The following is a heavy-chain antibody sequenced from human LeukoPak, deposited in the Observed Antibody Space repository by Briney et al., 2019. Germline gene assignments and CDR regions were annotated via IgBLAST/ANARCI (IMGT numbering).Heavy chain of an antibody. Sequence: GASVKVSCKASGYTFTSYAMHWVRQAPGQRLEWMGWINAGNGNTKYSQKFQGRVTITRDTPASTAYMELSSLRSEDTAVYYCARVDYDILTGYSDVYFDYWGQGTLVTVSS. CDR1: GYTFTSYA. CDR2: INAGNGNT. J-gene: IGHJ4*02. D-gene: IGHD3-9*01. V-gene: IGHV1-3*01. CDR3: ARVDYDILTGYSDVYFDY.